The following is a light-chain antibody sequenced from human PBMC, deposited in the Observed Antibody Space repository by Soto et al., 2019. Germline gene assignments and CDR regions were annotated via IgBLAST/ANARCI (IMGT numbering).Light chain of an antibody. J-gene: IGKJ4*01. CDR2: AAS. CDR3: QQSYSTPLT. Sequence: IQMTQSPSSLSAYVGDRVTITCRASQSISSYLNWYQQKPGKAPKLLIYAASSLQSGVPSRFSGSGSGTDFTLTISSLQPEDFATYYCQQSYSTPLTFGGGTMVDIK. V-gene: IGKV1-39*01. CDR1: QSISSY.